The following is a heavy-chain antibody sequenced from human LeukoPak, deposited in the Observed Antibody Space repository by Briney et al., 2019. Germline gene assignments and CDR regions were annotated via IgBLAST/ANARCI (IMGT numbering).Heavy chain of an antibody. V-gene: IGHV7-4-1*02. Sequence: GASVKVSCKASGYTFTSYAMNWVRQAPGQGLEWMGWINTNTGNPTYAQGFTGRFVFSLDTSVSTAYLQISSLKAEDTAVYYCARDPPLPSLWFGELSSSEWFDPWGQGTLVTVSS. J-gene: IGHJ5*02. D-gene: IGHD3-10*01. CDR1: GYTFTSYA. CDR3: ARDPPLPSLWFGELSSSEWFDP. CDR2: INTNTGNP.